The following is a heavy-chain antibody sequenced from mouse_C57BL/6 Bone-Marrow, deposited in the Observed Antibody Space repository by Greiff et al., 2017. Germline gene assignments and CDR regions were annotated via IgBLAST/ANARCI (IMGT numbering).Heavy chain of an antibody. J-gene: IGHJ4*01. V-gene: IGHV14-2*01. D-gene: IGHD1-1*02. CDR2: IDPEDGET. Sequence: EVMLVESGAELVKPGASVKLSCTASGFNIKDYYMHWVKQRTEQGLEWIGRIDPEDGETKYTPKFQGKATITADTSSNTAYLQLSSLTSEDTAVYYCARNWWPPRYYAMDYWGQGTSVTVSS. CDR1: GFNIKDYY. CDR3: ARNWWPPRYYAMDY.